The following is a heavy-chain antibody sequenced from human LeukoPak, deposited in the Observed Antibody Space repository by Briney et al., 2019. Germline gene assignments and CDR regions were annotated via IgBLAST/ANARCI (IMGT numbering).Heavy chain of an antibody. D-gene: IGHD3-3*01. Sequence: PGGSLRLSCTASGFTVSSNYMSWVRQAPGKGLEWVAVISYDGSNKYYADSVKGRFTISRDNSKNTLYLQMDSLRAEDTAVYYCAKAGSIFGVVTNWFDPWGQGTLVTVSS. J-gene: IGHJ5*02. V-gene: IGHV3-30*18. CDR3: AKAGSIFGVVTNWFDP. CDR1: GFTVSSNY. CDR2: ISYDGSNK.